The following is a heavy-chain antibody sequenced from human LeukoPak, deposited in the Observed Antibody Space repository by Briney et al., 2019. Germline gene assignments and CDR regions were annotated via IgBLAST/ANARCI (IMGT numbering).Heavy chain of an antibody. V-gene: IGHV3-7*01. CDR1: GFSFSRYW. D-gene: IGHD1-14*01. CDR2: IKEDGSEQ. Sequence: PGGSLRLSCVASGFSFSRYWMSWVRQAPGKGLEWVANIKEDGSEQYYADSLKGRFTISRDNVKNSLYLHINSLRAEDTAVYYCARDSFETDIDYWGQGTLSPSPQ. CDR3: ARDSFETDIDY. J-gene: IGHJ4*02.